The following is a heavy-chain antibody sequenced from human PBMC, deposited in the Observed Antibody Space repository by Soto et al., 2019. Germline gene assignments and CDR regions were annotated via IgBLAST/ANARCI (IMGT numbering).Heavy chain of an antibody. V-gene: IGHV4-59*01. Sequence: QVQLQESGPGLVKPSETLSLTCTVSGGSISSYYWSWIRQPPGKGLEWIGYISYSGSTNYNPSLKIRVTLSVDTPKNQLSLKLSSVTAADTAVYYCASVFRYYDSSGYSVDYWGQGNLVTVSS. CDR3: ASVFRYYDSSGYSVDY. CDR1: GGSISSYY. J-gene: IGHJ4*02. D-gene: IGHD3-22*01. CDR2: ISYSGST.